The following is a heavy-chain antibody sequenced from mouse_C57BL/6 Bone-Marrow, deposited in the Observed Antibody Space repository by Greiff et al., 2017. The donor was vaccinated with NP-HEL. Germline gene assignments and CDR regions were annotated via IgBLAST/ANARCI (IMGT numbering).Heavy chain of an antibody. V-gene: IGHV1-78*01. CDR1: GYTFTDHT. J-gene: IGHJ4*01. Sequence: VQLQESDAELVKPGASVKISCKVSGYTFTDHTIHWMKQRPEQGLEWIGYIYPRDGSTKYNEKFKGKATLTADKSSSTAYMQLNSLTSEDSAVYFCAREDYYGSSFYYYAMDYWGQGTSVTVSS. D-gene: IGHD1-1*01. CDR2: IYPRDGST. CDR3: AREDYYGSSFYYYAMDY.